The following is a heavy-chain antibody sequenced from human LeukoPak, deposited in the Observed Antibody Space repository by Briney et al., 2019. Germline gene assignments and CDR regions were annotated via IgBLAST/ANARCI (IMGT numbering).Heavy chain of an antibody. CDR3: ARLNDFWSGYYVGGDDY. CDR2: IYNSESI. D-gene: IGHD3-3*01. J-gene: IGHJ4*02. CDR1: GGSISGYY. V-gene: IGHV4-4*07. Sequence: PSETLSLTCTVSGGSISGYYWSWIRQPAGKGLEWIGRIYNSESINYNPSLKSRVTMSIDTSKNQFSLRLNSVTAADTAVYYCARLNDFWSGYYVGGDDYWGQGALVTVSS.